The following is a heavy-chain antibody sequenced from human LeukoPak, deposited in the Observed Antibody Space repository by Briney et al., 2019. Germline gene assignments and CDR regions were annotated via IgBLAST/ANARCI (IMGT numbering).Heavy chain of an antibody. CDR1: GFTFDDYG. V-gene: IGHV3-21*01. J-gene: IGHJ6*03. Sequence: GGSLRLSCAASGFTFDDYGMSWVRQAPGKGLEGVSSISSSSSYIYYADSVKGRFTISRDNAKNSLYLQMNSLRAEDTAVYYCARDPRSPYYYYMDVWGKGTTVTVSS. CDR2: ISSSSSYI. CDR3: ARDPRSPYYYYMDV. D-gene: IGHD1-26*01.